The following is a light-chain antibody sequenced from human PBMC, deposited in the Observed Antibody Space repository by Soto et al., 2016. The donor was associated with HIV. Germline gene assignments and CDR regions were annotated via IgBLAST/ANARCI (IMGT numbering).Light chain of an antibody. CDR2: KAS. Sequence: IQMTQSPSSLSASVGDRVTITCRASQGIRNDLGWYQQKPGKAPKLLIYKASSLESGVPSRFSGSGSGTEFTLTISSLQPDDFATYYCQQYNSYWTFDQGTKVEIK. CDR3: QQYNSYWT. V-gene: IGKV1-5*03. CDR1: QGIRND. J-gene: IGKJ1*01.